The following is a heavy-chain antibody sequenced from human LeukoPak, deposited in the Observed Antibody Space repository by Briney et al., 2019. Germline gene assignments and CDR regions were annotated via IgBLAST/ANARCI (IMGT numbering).Heavy chain of an antibody. J-gene: IGHJ4*02. CDR3: GRLGYRYSVDS. CDR1: GGSISGYY. V-gene: IGHV4-4*09. Sequence: SDTLSLTCTVSGGSISGYYWNWIRQPPGKGLEWIGYIYSSGSTNYNASLKSRVTVSVDTSKNQISLKLSSVTATDTAVYYCGRLGYRYSVDSWGQGTLVIVSS. D-gene: IGHD5-18*01. CDR2: IYSSGST.